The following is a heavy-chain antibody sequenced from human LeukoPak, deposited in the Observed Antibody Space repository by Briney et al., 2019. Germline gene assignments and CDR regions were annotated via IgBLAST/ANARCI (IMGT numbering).Heavy chain of an antibody. CDR2: ISSSRSYI. CDR1: GYSISSGYY. Sequence: LSLTCTVSGYSISSGYYWGWIRQPPGKGLEWVSFISSSRSYIYYADSVKGRFTISRDNAKNSLYLQMNSLRAEDTAVYYCARFIAAPYYFDYWGRGTLVTVSS. V-gene: IGHV3-11*06. CDR3: ARFIAAPYYFDY. D-gene: IGHD6-13*01. J-gene: IGHJ4*02.